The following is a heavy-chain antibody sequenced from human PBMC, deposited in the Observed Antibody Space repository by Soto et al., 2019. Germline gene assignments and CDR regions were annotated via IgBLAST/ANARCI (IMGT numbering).Heavy chain of an antibody. D-gene: IGHD6-13*01. CDR1: GGSISSGGYY. Sequence: PPETLSLSCTVSGGSISSGGYYWSWIRQHPGKGLEWIGYIYYSGSTYYNPSLKSRVTISVDTSKNQFSLKLSSVTAADTAVYYCARVDDIAAAGTGDHPYYFDYWGQGTLVTVSS. J-gene: IGHJ4*02. CDR2: IYYSGST. V-gene: IGHV4-31*03. CDR3: ARVDDIAAAGTGDHPYYFDY.